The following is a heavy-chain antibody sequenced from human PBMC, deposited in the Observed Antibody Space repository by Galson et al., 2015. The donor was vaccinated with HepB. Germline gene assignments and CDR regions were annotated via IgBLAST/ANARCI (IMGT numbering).Heavy chain of an antibody. CDR1: GFTVSSNY. J-gene: IGHJ4*02. CDR3: ARGLMAGPWEYYFDY. D-gene: IGHD6-19*01. Sequence: SLRLSCAASGFTVSSNYMSWVRQAPGKGLEWVSVIYSGGSTYYADSVKGRFTISRDNSKNTLYLQMNSLRAEDTAVYYCARGLMAGPWEYYFDYWGQGTLVTVSS. CDR2: IYSGGST. V-gene: IGHV3-66*01.